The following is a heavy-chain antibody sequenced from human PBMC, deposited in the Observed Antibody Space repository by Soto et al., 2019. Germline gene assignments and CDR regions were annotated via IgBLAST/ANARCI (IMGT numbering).Heavy chain of an antibody. V-gene: IGHV3-74*01. CDR2: INSDGSST. Sequence: GGSLRLSCTASEVTCISYGMHWVLQAPGKGLVWVSRINSDGSSTSYADSVKGRFTISRDNAKNTLYLQMNSLRAEERAVYYCERGQGAPVYYDFGSGYYIGGFAPWGKGTLVTVSS. CDR3: ERGQGAPVYYDFGSGYYIGGFAP. D-gene: IGHD3-3*01. J-gene: IGHJ5*02. CDR1: EVTCISYG.